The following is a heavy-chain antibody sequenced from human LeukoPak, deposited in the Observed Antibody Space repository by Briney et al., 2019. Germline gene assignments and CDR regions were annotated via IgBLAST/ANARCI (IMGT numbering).Heavy chain of an antibody. CDR1: GFTYSSYA. CDR2: TGGSGGST. V-gene: IGHV3-23*01. D-gene: IGHD3-10*01. J-gene: IGHJ4*02. Sequence: GGSLRLSCAASGFTYSSYAMTWVRQAPGKGLEWVASTGGSGGSTFYAASVKGRFTISRDNSRNTLSLQMNSLRAEDTAVYYCAKAKVAIDYSNSGSPHYYFDYWDQGTLVTVSS. CDR3: AKAKVAIDYSNSGSPHYYFDY.